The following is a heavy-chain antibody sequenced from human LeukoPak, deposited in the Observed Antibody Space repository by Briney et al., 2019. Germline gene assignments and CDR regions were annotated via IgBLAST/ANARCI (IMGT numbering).Heavy chain of an antibody. V-gene: IGHV3-21*01. CDR1: GFTFSSYS. CDR2: ISSSSSYI. J-gene: IGHJ4*02. CDR3: ARDQDDFWSGTGDY. D-gene: IGHD3-3*01. Sequence: GGSLRLSCAASGFTFSSYSMNWVRQAPGKGLEWVSSISSSSSYIYYADSVQGRFTISRDNAKNSLYLQMNSLRAEDTAVYYCARDQDDFWSGTGDYWGQGTLVSVSS.